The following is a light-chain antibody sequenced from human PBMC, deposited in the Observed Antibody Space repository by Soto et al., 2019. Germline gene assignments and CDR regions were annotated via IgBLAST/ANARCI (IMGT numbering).Light chain of an antibody. CDR2: DAS. Sequence: EIVMTQSPVTLSVSPGERATLSCRASRPISTNLAWYQQKPGQTPRLLIFDASTRAPASPGRFSGSGSGTEFTLTVSSLQSEDFAIYYCQQYFQQYSFGQGTNLEI. V-gene: IGKV3-15*01. J-gene: IGKJ2*01. CDR1: RPISTN. CDR3: QQYFQQYS.